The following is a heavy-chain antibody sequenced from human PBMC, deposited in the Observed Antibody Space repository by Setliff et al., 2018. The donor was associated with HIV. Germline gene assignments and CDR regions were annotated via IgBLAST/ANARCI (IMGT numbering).Heavy chain of an antibody. CDR1: GGTFSSYA. J-gene: IGHJ4*02. V-gene: IGHV1-69*05. Sequence: ASVKVSCKASGGTFSSYAISWVRQAPGQGLEWMGGIIPIFGTANYAQKFQGRVTMTTDTSTIPAYMELRSLRSDDTAVYYCARDWWELPALDCWGQGTRVTVSS. CDR2: IIPIFGTA. D-gene: IGHD2-15*01. CDR3: ARDWWELPALDC.